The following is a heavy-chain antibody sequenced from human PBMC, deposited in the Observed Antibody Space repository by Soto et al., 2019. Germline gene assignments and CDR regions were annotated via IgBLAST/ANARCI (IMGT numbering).Heavy chain of an antibody. CDR3: ARDLTRSHDYSNYRHINYYYYYGMDV. D-gene: IGHD4-4*01. Sequence: GGSLRLSCAASGFTFSSYGMHWVRQAPGKGLEWVAVIWYDGSNKYYADSVKGRFTISRDNSKNTLYLQMNSLRAEDTAVYYCARDLTRSHDYSNYRHINYYYYYGMDVWGQGTTVTVSS. V-gene: IGHV3-33*01. J-gene: IGHJ6*02. CDR2: IWYDGSNK. CDR1: GFTFSSYG.